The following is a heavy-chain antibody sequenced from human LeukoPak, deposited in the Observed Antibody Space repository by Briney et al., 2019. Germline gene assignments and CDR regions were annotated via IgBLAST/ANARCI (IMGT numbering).Heavy chain of an antibody. Sequence: PSETLSLTCTVSGGSISSSSYYWGWLRQAPGKGLEWVANIKQDGSEKYYVDSVKGRFPISRDNSKNTLYLQMNSLRAEDTAVYYCAKRHSSGYYFFDFWGQGALVTVSS. D-gene: IGHD3-22*01. J-gene: IGHJ4*02. CDR1: GGSISSSSYY. CDR2: IKQDGSEK. CDR3: AKRHSSGYYFFDF. V-gene: IGHV3-7*03.